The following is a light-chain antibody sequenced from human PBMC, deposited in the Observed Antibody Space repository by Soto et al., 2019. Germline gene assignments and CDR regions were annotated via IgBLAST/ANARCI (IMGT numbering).Light chain of an antibody. Sequence: QSVLTQPPSASGSPGQSVAISCTGTSSDVGAYNYVAWYQQHPGKVPKLMIYEVSKRPSGVPDRFSGSKSGNTASLTVSGLQAHDEADYYCSSYAGSDVFVFGTGTKVTVL. CDR2: EVS. CDR1: SSDVGAYNY. CDR3: SSYAGSDVFV. V-gene: IGLV2-8*01. J-gene: IGLJ1*01.